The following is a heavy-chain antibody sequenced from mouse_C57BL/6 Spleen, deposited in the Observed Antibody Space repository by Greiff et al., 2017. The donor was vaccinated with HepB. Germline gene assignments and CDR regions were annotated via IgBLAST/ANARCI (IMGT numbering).Heavy chain of an antibody. CDR1: GYAFSSSW. CDR2: IYPGDGDT. V-gene: IGHV1-82*01. J-gene: IGHJ3*01. Sequence: QVQLQQSGPELVKPGASVKISCKASGYAFSSSWMNWVKQRPGKGLEWIGRIYPGDGDTNYNGKFKGKATLTADKSSSTAYMQLSSLTSEDSAVYCCARGGTAQAAWFAYWGQGTLVTVSA. CDR3: ARGGTAQAAWFAY. D-gene: IGHD3-2*02.